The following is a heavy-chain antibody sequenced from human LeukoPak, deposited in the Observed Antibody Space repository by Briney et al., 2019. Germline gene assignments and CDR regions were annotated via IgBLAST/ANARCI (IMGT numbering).Heavy chain of an antibody. CDR2: ISGSGDGT. Sequence: GGSLRLSCAASGYTFSSYAMSWFRQAPGKGLEWVSAISGSGDGTYYADSVRGRFTISRDNSKNTLYLQMNSLRVDDTAVYYCVRNLGGPLDCWGRGTLVTVSS. CDR1: GYTFSSYA. CDR3: VRNLGGPLDC. D-gene: IGHD3-16*01. J-gene: IGHJ4*02. V-gene: IGHV3-23*01.